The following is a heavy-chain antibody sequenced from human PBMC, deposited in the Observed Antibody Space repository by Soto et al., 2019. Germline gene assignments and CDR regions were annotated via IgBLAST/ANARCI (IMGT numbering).Heavy chain of an antibody. CDR1: GFTFSSYS. CDR2: ISSSSSYI. D-gene: IGHD6-13*01. CDR3: ARGGDSSWSAFDI. J-gene: IGHJ3*02. Sequence: GESLKISCAASGFTFSSYSMNWVRQAPGKGLEWVSSISSSSSYIYYADSVKGRFTISRDNAKNSLYLQMNSLRAEDTAVYYCARGGDSSWSAFDIWGQGTMVTVSS. V-gene: IGHV3-21*01.